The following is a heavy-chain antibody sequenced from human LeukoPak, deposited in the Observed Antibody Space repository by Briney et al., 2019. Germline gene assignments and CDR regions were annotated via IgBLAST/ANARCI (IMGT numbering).Heavy chain of an antibody. CDR3: AKDSVSGSSSWYYFDY. CDR1: GFTFSSYA. Sequence: PGGSLGLSCVVSGFTFSSYAMSWVRQAPGKGLEWVSAVSGSGGATYYADSVKGRLTISRDNSKNTLYLQMNSLRAEDTAVYYCAKDSVSGSSSWYYFDYWGQGTLVTVSS. V-gene: IGHV3-23*01. CDR2: VSGSGGAT. D-gene: IGHD6-13*01. J-gene: IGHJ4*02.